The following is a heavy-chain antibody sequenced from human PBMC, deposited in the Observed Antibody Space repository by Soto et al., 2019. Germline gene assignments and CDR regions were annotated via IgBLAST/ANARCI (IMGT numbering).Heavy chain of an antibody. CDR1: GFTFSSYA. CDR3: ATGRGVNFYYGMDV. Sequence: EVQLLESGGGLVQPGGSLRLSCAASGFTFSSYAMSWVRQAPGKGLEWVSAISGSGGSTYYADSVKGRFTISRDNSKNTLDRQMNSLRAEETAVYYCATGRGVNFYYGMDVWGQGTTVAVSS. V-gene: IGHV3-23*01. CDR2: ISGSGGST. J-gene: IGHJ6*02. D-gene: IGHD3-10*01.